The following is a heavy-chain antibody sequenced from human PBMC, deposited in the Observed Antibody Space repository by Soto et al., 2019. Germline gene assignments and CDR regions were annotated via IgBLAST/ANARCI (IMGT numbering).Heavy chain of an antibody. CDR2: ISNDGVRT. Sequence: PGGSLRLSCSASGFTFRTSAMHWARQAPGKGLEYASAISNDGVRTYYADSVKGRFTISRDNSENTVHLQMSSLRAEDTAVYYCVKGVPYSTNWGERAFEIWGQGTLVTVSS. CDR1: GFTFRTSA. V-gene: IGHV3-64D*08. J-gene: IGHJ3*02. CDR3: VKGVPYSTNWGERAFEI. D-gene: IGHD6-13*01.